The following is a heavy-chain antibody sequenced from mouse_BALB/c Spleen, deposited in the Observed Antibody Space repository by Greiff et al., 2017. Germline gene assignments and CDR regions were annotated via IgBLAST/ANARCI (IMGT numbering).Heavy chain of an antibody. D-gene: IGHD2-1*01. CDR1: GFTFSSYA. CDR2: ISSGGST. Sequence: EVMLVESGGGLVKPGGSLKLSCAASGFTFSSYAMSWVRQTPEKRLEWVASISSGGSTYYPDSVKGRFTISRDNARNILYLQMSSLRSEDTAMYYCARGLGNHYYAMDYWGQGTSVTVSS. CDR3: ARGLGNHYYAMDY. V-gene: IGHV5-6-5*01. J-gene: IGHJ4*01.